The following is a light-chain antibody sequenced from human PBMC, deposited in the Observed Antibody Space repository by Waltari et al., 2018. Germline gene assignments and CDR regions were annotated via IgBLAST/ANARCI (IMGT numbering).Light chain of an antibody. Sequence: EIVLTQSPGTLSLSLWEGATLSCRTSQTIRTTYLAWYQQKPGQAPPHRIYGTFTRANGTPDRLTGSGAGTHFSLTSSSLEPEDFATYYCQQYDISPLTFGGATKVEIK. CDR1: QTIRTTY. CDR2: GTF. V-gene: IGKV3-20*01. J-gene: IGKJ4*01. CDR3: QQYDISPLT.